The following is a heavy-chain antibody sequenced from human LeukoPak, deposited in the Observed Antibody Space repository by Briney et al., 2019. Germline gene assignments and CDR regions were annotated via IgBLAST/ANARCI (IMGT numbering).Heavy chain of an antibody. D-gene: IGHD3-9*01. CDR3: ANYDILTGYPGGY. J-gene: IGHJ4*02. V-gene: IGHV3-49*04. Sequence: GGSLRLSCTVSGFTFSDDAMSWVRQAPGKGLEWVGFIRSKAFGGTTQYAASVKGRFTISRDDSKSIAYLQMNSLKTEDTAVYYCANYDILTGYPGGYWGQGTLVTVSS. CDR1: GFTFSDDA. CDR2: IRSKAFGGTT.